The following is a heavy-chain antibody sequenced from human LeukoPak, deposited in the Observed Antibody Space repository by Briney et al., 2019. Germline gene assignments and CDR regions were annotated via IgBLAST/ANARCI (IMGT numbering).Heavy chain of an antibody. CDR1: RFTISKYW. D-gene: IGHD6-19*01. V-gene: IGHV3-74*01. CDR3: ATKQWLAPPPDS. Sequence: GGSQRLSCAASRFTISKYWMLWVRQAPGKGLESVSRINTDGTVTTYADSVKGRFTVSRDNADNTMFLQMNSVRDEDTAVYYCATKQWLAPPPDSWGQGTPVTVSS. J-gene: IGHJ4*02. CDR2: INTDGTVT.